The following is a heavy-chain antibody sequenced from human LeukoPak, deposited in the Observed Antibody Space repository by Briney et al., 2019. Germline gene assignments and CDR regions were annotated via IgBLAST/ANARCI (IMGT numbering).Heavy chain of an antibody. CDR1: GFTFSSYE. D-gene: IGHD2-15*01. J-gene: IGHJ6*02. CDR3: AREPRIAVVVAATQGYYYGMDV. CDR2: ISSSGSTI. V-gene: IGHV3-48*03. Sequence: GGSLRLSCAASGFTFSSYEMNWVRQAPGKGLEWVSYISSSGSTIYYADSVKGRFTISRDNAKNSLYLQMNSLRAEDTAVYYCAREPRIAVVVAATQGYYYGMDVWGQGTTVTVSS.